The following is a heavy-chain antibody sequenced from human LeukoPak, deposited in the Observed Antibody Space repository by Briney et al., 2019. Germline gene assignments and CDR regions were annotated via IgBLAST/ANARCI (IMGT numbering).Heavy chain of an antibody. CDR2: INHSGST. V-gene: IGHV4-34*01. CDR3: ARPIRGYSYGGFDY. D-gene: IGHD5-18*01. Sequence: PETLSLTCAVYGGSFSGYYWSWIRQPPGKGLEWIGEINHSGSTNYNPSLKSRDTISVDTSKNQFSLKLSSVTAADTAVYYCARPIRGYSYGGFDYWGQGTLVTVSS. J-gene: IGHJ4*02. CDR1: GGSFSGYY.